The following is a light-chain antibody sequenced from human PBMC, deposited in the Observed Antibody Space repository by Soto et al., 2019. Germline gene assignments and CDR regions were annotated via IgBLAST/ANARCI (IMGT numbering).Light chain of an antibody. Sequence: QSALTQPASVSGSPGQAITIACTGTSSDVGNYNLVSWYQQHPGKAPKLMIYEGSKRPSGVSNRVSGSKSGNTASLTISILQAEDEADYYCCSYAGSSTYVFGTGTKVTVL. CDR2: EGS. J-gene: IGLJ1*01. CDR3: CSYAGSSTYV. CDR1: SSDVGNYNL. V-gene: IGLV2-23*01.